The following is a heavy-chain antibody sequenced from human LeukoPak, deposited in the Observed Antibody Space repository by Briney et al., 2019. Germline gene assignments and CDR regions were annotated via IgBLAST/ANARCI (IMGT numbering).Heavy chain of an antibody. CDR3: ARDSLHEYGDYYDY. CDR1: GFTFSSHS. D-gene: IGHD4-17*01. Sequence: GGSLRLSCAASGFTFSSHSMNWARQAPGKGLEWVSYIGSSSSTIYYADSVKGRFTISRDNAKNSLYLQMNSLRDEDTAVYYCARDSLHEYGDYYDYWGQGTLVTVSS. V-gene: IGHV3-48*02. J-gene: IGHJ4*02. CDR2: IGSSSSTI.